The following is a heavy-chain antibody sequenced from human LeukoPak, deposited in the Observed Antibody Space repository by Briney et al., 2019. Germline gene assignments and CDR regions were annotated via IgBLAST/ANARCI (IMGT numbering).Heavy chain of an antibody. V-gene: IGHV4-34*01. J-gene: IGHJ4*02. CDR1: GGSFSGYY. Sequence: SETLSLTCAVYGGSFSGYYWSWIRQPPGKGLEWIGEINHSGSTNYNPSLKSRVTTSVDTSKNQFSLKLSSVTAADTAVYYCASMYSSSFFDYWGQGTLVTVSS. CDR2: INHSGST. CDR3: ASMYSSSFFDY. D-gene: IGHD6-13*01.